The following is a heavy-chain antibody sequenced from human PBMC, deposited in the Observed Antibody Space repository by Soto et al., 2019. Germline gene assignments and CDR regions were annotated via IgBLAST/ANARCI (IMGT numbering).Heavy chain of an antibody. J-gene: IGHJ6*02. D-gene: IGHD2-21*02. CDR3: AALTYCGGDRYPGPHYYYYYGMDV. V-gene: IGHV1-3*01. CDR1: GYTFTSYA. Sequence: ASVKVSCKASGYTFTSYAMHWVRQAPGQRLEWMGWINAGNGNTKYSQKFQGRVTITRDTSASTAYMELSSLRSEDTAVYYCAALTYCGGDRYPGPHYYYYYGMDVWGQGTTVTVSS. CDR2: INAGNGNT.